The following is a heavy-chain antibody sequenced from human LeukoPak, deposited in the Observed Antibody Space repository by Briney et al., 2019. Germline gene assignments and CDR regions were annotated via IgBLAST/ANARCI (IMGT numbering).Heavy chain of an antibody. CDR2: IKQDGSEK. V-gene: IGHV3-7*01. Sequence: GGSLRLSCAASGFTFSSYWMSWVRQAPGKGLEWVANIKQDGSEKYYVDSVKGRFTISGDNAKNLLYLQMNSLRAEDTAVYYCAKSQVTGWYDFDYWGQGPLVIVSS. CDR3: AKSQVTGWYDFDY. D-gene: IGHD6-19*01. CDR1: GFTFSSYW. J-gene: IGHJ4*02.